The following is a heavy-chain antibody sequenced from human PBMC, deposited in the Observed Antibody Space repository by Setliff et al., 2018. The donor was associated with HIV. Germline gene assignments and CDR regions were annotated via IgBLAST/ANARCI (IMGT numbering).Heavy chain of an antibody. D-gene: IGHD6-13*01. CDR3: ARQSTVAAAGFDF. Sequence: SETLSLTCTVSGGSISSHYWSWIRQPPGKGLEWIGEINHGGDTNYNPSLKSRVTISVGSSYNHFSLKLSSVTAADTGVYYCARQSTVAAAGFDFWGQGTLVTVSS. CDR1: GGSISSHY. CDR2: INHGGDT. J-gene: IGHJ4*02. V-gene: IGHV4-34*01.